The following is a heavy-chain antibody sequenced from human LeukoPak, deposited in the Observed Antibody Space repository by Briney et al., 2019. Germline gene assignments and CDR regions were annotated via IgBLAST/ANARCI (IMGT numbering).Heavy chain of an antibody. V-gene: IGHV4-30-2*01. CDR2: IYHSGST. CDR3: ARSITMVRGRWFDP. CDR1: GGSISSGGYY. D-gene: IGHD3-10*01. Sequence: SETLSLTCTVSGGSISSGGYYWSWIRQPPGKGLEWIGYIYHSGSTYYNPSLKSRVTISVDRSKNQFSLKLSSVTAADTAVYYCARSITMVRGRWFDPWGQGTLVTVSS. J-gene: IGHJ5*02.